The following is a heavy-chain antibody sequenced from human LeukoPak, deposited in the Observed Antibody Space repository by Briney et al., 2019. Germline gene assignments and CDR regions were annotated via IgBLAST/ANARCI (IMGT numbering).Heavy chain of an antibody. V-gene: IGHV3-21*01. CDR3: ARGDSQTTKTYYDFWSGYSYYCGMDV. J-gene: IGHJ6*02. Sequence: GGSLRLSCAASGFTFSRYSMNWVRQAPGKGLEWVSSISSSSSYIYYADSVKGRFTISRDNAKNSLYLQMNSLRAEDTAVYYCARGDSQTTKTYYDFWSGYSYYCGMDVWGQGTTVTVSS. CDR2: ISSSSSYI. D-gene: IGHD3-3*01. CDR1: GFTFSRYS.